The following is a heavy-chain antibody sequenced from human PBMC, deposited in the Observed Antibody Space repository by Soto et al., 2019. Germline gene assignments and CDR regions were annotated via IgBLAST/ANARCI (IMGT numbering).Heavy chain of an antibody. Sequence: GASVKVSCKASGYTFTSYGIHWVRQSAGQRLEWMGWINAANGDTKYSPKFQGRVTITRDTSASTAYMELSSLRSEDTAVYYCVRRHVSATPIDWFDPWGQGTLVTVSS. D-gene: IGHD2-21*02. CDR1: GYTFTSYG. V-gene: IGHV1-3*01. CDR3: VRRHVSATPIDWFDP. CDR2: INAANGDT. J-gene: IGHJ5*02.